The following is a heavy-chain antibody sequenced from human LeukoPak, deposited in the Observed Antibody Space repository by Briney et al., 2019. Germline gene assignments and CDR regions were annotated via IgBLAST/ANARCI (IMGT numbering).Heavy chain of an antibody. J-gene: IGHJ3*02. CDR1: GFTFDDYG. D-gene: IGHD3-10*01. CDR2: INWNGGST. CDR3: ARDGLRGDGSGSDDAFDI. V-gene: IGHV3-20*01. Sequence: GGSLRLSCAASGFTFDDYGMSWVRQAPGKGLEWVSGINWNGGSTGYADSVKGRFTISRDNAKNSLYLQMNSLRAEDTALYHCARDGLRGDGSGSDDAFDIWGQGTMVTVSS.